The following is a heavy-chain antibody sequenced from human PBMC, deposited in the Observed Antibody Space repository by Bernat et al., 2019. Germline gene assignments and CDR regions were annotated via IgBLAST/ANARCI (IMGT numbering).Heavy chain of an antibody. Sequence: QVQLVESGGGVVQPGRSLRLSCAASGFTFSSYAMHWVRQAPGKGLEWVAVISYDGSNKKYADYVKDRFTISRDNSKNTLYLQMNGLRTENTAVYYCARAYYYDSSGVDYWGQGTLVTISS. CDR2: ISYDGSNK. CDR3: ARAYYYDSSGVDY. CDR1: GFTFSSYA. J-gene: IGHJ4*02. D-gene: IGHD3-22*01. V-gene: IGHV3-30-3*01.